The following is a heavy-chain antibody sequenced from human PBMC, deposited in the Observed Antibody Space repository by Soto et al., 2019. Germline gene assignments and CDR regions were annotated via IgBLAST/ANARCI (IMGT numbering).Heavy chain of an antibody. V-gene: IGHV5-51*01. CDR2: IYPGDSDT. Sequence: PGESLKISCKGSGYSFTNYWIGWVRQMPGKGLEWMGIIYPGDSDTRYSPSFQGQVTFSADKSNNTAYLQWSSLRASDTAMYYCARHYTYDYADLQYHYYGMDVWGQGTTVTVSS. CDR3: ARHYTYDYADLQYHYYGMDV. J-gene: IGHJ6*02. CDR1: GYSFTNYW. D-gene: IGHD4-17*01.